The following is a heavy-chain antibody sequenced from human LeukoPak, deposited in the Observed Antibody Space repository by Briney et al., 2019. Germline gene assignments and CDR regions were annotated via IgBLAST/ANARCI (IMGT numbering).Heavy chain of an antibody. CDR2: ISSSSSYI. V-gene: IGHV3-21*01. Sequence: GGSLRLSCAASGFTFSSYSMNWVRQAPGKGLEWVSSISSSSSYIYYADSVKGRFAISRDNAKNSLYLQMNSLRAEDTAVYYCARELAAAADYWGQGTLVTVSS. CDR3: ARELAAAADY. J-gene: IGHJ4*02. CDR1: GFTFSSYS. D-gene: IGHD2-2*01.